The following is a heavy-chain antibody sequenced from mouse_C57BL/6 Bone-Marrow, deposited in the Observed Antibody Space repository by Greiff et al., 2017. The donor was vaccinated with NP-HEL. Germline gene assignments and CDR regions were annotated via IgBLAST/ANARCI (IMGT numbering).Heavy chain of an antibody. V-gene: IGHV5-16*01. J-gene: IGHJ2*01. Sequence: EVKLVESEGGLVQPGSSMKLSCTASGFTFSDYYMAWVRQVPEKGLEWVANINYDGSSTYYLDSLKSRFIILRDNAKNILYLQMSSLKSEDTATYYCARVDYYGSSLDYWGQGTTLTVSS. CDR3: ARVDYYGSSLDY. CDR1: GFTFSDYY. D-gene: IGHD1-1*01. CDR2: INYDGSST.